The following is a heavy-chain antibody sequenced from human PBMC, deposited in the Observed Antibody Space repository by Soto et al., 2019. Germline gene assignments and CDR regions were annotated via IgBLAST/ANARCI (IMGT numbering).Heavy chain of an antibody. CDR3: AREQRIAVAGAGAFHI. Sequence: SQTLSLTCAISGDSVSSNSAAWNWIRQSPSRGLEWLGRTYYRSKWYNDYAVSVKSRITINPDTSKNQFSLQLNSVTPEDTAVYYCAREQRIAVAGAGAFHIWGQGTMVTVS. D-gene: IGHD6-19*01. J-gene: IGHJ3*02. V-gene: IGHV6-1*01. CDR2: TYYRSKWYN. CDR1: GDSVSSNSAA.